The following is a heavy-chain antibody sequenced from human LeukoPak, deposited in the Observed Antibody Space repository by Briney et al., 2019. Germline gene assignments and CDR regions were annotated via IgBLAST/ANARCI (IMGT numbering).Heavy chain of an antibody. J-gene: IGHJ5*02. CDR3: ARHSYSTVTTLRFDP. Sequence: GESLKISCKGSGYSFTSYWIGWVRQMPGKGLEWMGIIYPGDSDTRYSPSFQGQVTISADKSISTAYLQWSSLKASDTAMYYCARHSYSTVTTLRFDPWGQGTLVTVSS. D-gene: IGHD4-17*01. CDR1: GYSFTSYW. CDR2: IYPGDSDT. V-gene: IGHV5-51*01.